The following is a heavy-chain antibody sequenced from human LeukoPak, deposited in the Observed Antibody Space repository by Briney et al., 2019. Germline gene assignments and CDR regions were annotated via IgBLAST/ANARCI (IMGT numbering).Heavy chain of an antibody. CDR2: ISASTGNT. CDR1: GYTFTSYG. D-gene: IGHD5-18*01. CDR3: ARTRKVTASWFDP. Sequence: GASVKVSCKASGYTFTSYGISWVRQAPGQGLEWMGWISASTGNTNYAQKLQGRVTMTTDTSTSTAYMELRSLRSDATAVDYCARTRKVTASWFDPWGQGTLVTVSS. V-gene: IGHV1-18*01. J-gene: IGHJ5*02.